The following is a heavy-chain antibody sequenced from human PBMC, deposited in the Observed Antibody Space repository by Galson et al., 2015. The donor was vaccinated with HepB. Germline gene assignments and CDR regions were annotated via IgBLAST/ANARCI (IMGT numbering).Heavy chain of an antibody. V-gene: IGHV4-34*01. Sequence: ETLSLTCAVYGGSFSGFYWSWIRQPPGKGLEWIGEINHGGSTNYTPSLKNRVTISVDTSKNQFSLKLSSVTAADTAVHYCARTYSSGSNYFDYWGQGTLVTVSS. CDR3: ARTYSSGSNYFDY. D-gene: IGHD6-19*01. J-gene: IGHJ4*02. CDR2: INHGGST. CDR1: GGSFSGFY.